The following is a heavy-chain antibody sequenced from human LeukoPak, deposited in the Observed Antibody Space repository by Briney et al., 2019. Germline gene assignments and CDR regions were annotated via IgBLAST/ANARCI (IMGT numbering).Heavy chain of an antibody. CDR1: GFTFSSYA. Sequence: GGSLRLSCAASGFTFSSYALSWVRQAPGKGLEWVSGISGSGVSTYYADSVKGRFTISRDNSKNTLYLQMNSLRAEDTAVYYCAKGDYYDSGGLLPDYWGQGTLVTVSS. V-gene: IGHV3-23*01. D-gene: IGHD3-22*01. CDR3: AKGDYYDSGGLLPDY. CDR2: ISGSGVST. J-gene: IGHJ4*02.